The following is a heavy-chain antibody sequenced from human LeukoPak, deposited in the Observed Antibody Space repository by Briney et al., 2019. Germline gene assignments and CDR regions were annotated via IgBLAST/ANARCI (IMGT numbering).Heavy chain of an antibody. CDR1: GGSISSSSYY. Sequence: SETLSLTCTVSGGSISSSSYYWGWIRQPPGKGLEWIGSIYYSGSTNYNPSLKSRVTISVDTSKNQFSLKLSSVTAADTAVYYCARDRGGYDSSGYWRDYFDYWGQGTLVTVSS. J-gene: IGHJ4*02. CDR2: IYYSGST. D-gene: IGHD3-22*01. V-gene: IGHV4-39*07. CDR3: ARDRGGYDSSGYWRDYFDY.